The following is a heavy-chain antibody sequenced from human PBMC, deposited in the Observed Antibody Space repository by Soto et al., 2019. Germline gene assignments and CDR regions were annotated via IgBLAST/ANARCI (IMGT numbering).Heavy chain of an antibody. CDR2: ISYDGSNK. V-gene: IGHV3-30*18. CDR3: AKDILDRDYYYGMDV. CDR1: GFTFSSYG. D-gene: IGHD2-15*01. J-gene: IGHJ6*02. Sequence: VGSLRLSCAASGFTFSSYGMHWVRQAPGKGLEWVAVISYDGSNKYYADSVKGRFTISRDNSKNTLYLQMNSLRAEDTAVYYCAKDILDRDYYYGMDVWGQGTTVTVFS.